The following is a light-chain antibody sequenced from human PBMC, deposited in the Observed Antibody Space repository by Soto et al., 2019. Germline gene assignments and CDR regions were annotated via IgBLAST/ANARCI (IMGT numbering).Light chain of an antibody. CDR2: DVT. CDR1: SSDVGGYNF. Sequence: QSALTQPPSASGSPGQSVTISCTGASSDVGGYNFVSWYQQHPGKAPKLMIYDVTERPSGVPDRFSGSKSGNTASLTVSGLQAEDEAEYYCTSYAGSSIPVVFSGGTKLTVL. J-gene: IGLJ2*01. CDR3: TSYAGSSIPVV. V-gene: IGLV2-8*01.